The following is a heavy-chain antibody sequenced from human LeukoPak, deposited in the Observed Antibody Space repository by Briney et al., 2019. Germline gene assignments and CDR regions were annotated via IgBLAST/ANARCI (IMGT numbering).Heavy chain of an antibody. CDR3: ARVMGQPELRDVFDI. J-gene: IGHJ3*02. D-gene: IGHD1-14*01. Sequence: SGGSLRLSCAASGFTFSDYYMSWIRQAPGKGLEWVSYISSSASIIHYADSVKGRFTISRDNAKNSLYVQMNSLRAEDTAVYYCARVMGQPELRDVFDIWGQGTMVTVS. CDR1: GFTFSDYY. CDR2: ISSSASII. V-gene: IGHV3-11*04.